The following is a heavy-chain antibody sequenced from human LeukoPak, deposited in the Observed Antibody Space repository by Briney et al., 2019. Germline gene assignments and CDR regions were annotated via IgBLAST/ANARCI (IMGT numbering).Heavy chain of an antibody. CDR2: IYHSGST. Sequence: PSETLSLTCTVSGGSISSYYRSWIRQPPGKGLEWIGYIYHSGSTNYNPSLKSRVTISVDTSKNQFSLKLSSVTAADTAVYYCAKDDGSRSYSVYWGQGTLVTVSS. CDR1: GGSISSYY. J-gene: IGHJ4*02. V-gene: IGHV4-59*01. CDR3: AKDDGSRSYSVY. D-gene: IGHD1-26*01.